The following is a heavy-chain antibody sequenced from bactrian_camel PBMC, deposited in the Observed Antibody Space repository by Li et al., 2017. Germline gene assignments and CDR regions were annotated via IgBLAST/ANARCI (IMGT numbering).Heavy chain of an antibody. J-gene: IGHJ4*01. CDR3: AADSEQWFGCSATSPANYDF. CDR2: IYARNGRS. CDR1: GYATSHYC. Sequence: HVQLVESGGGSEQEGQSLKLSCAISGYATSHYCIAWFRLSSGKEREEVAHIYARNGRSDVADSVKGRFTVSQDDAEYTVFLQMNNLKPEDTGVYTCAADSEQWFGCSATSPANYDFWGPGTQVTVS. D-gene: IGHD3*01. V-gene: IGHV3-3*01.